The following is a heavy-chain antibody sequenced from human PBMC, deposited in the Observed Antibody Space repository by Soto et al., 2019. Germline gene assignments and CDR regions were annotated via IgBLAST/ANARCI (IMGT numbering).Heavy chain of an antibody. Sequence: PSETLSLTCTVSSGSISVTNVFWGWVRQPPGKGLEWIGNVDYSGTAYFSPSLATRVTFHVDTSKNQFSLTLYSVTAADTAVYYCARITDRHLDYWGQGILVTVSS. CDR2: VDYSGTA. D-gene: IGHD1-20*01. CDR1: SGSISVTNVF. CDR3: ARITDRHLDY. V-gene: IGHV4-39*01. J-gene: IGHJ4*02.